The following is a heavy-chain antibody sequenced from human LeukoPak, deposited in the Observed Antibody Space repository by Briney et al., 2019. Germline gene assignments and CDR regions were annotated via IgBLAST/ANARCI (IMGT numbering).Heavy chain of an antibody. Sequence: PGGSLGLSCAASGFTFSGSAMHWVRQASGKGLEWVGRIRSKANSYATAYAASVKGRFTISRDDSKNTAYLQMNSLKTEDTAVYYCVRQQTPHGNFDYWGQGTLVTVSS. CDR3: VRQQTPHGNFDY. CDR2: IRSKANSYAT. V-gene: IGHV3-73*01. D-gene: IGHD1-26*01. J-gene: IGHJ4*02. CDR1: GFTFSGSA.